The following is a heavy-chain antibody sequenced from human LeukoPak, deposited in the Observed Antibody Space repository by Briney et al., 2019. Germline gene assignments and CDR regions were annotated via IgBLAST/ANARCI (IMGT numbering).Heavy chain of an antibody. J-gene: IGHJ6*02. D-gene: IGHD6-13*01. CDR3: ARESPVWYSSSWYQYYYYYYGMDV. CDR1: GFTFSSYA. V-gene: IGHV3-64*01. CDR2: ISSNGGST. Sequence: PGGSLRLSCAASGFTFSSYAMHWVRQAPGKGLEYVSVISSNGGSTYYANSVKGRFTISRDNSKNTLYLQMGSLRAEDTAVYYCARESPVWYSSSWYQYYYYYYGMDVWGQGTTVTVSS.